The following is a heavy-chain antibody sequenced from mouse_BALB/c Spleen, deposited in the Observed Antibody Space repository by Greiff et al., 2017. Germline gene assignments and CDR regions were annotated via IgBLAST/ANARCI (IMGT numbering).Heavy chain of an antibody. V-gene: IGHV1S56*01. CDR2: IYPGDGST. Sequence: VQLQQSGPELVKPGASVKMSCKASGYTFTSYYIHWVKQRPGQGLEWIGWIYPGDGSTKYNEKFKGKTTLTADKSSSTAYMLLSSLTSEDSAIYFCAREGPYYAMDYWGQGTSVTVSS. CDR1: GYTFTSYY. CDR3: AREGPYYAMDY. J-gene: IGHJ4*01.